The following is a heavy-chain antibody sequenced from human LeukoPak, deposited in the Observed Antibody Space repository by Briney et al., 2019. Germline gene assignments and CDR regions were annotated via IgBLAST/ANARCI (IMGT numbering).Heavy chain of an antibody. V-gene: IGHV1-69*13. Sequence: ASVKVSCKASGGTFSSYAVSWVRQAPGQGLEWMGGIIPIFGTANYARKFQGRVTITADESTSTAYMELSSLRSEDTAVYYCASWECPSGYCELDYWGQGTLVTVSS. CDR1: GGTFSSYA. CDR2: IIPIFGTA. D-gene: IGHD3-3*01. J-gene: IGHJ4*02. CDR3: ASWECPSGYCELDY.